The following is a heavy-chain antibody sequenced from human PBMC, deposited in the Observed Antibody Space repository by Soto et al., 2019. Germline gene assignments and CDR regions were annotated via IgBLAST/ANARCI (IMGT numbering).Heavy chain of an antibody. V-gene: IGHV4-59*01. D-gene: IGHD2-15*01. CDR1: GGSISSYY. Sequence: QVQLQESGPGLVKPSETLSLTCTVSGGSISSYYWSWIRQPPGKGLEWIGYIYYSGSTNYNSTLKSRVTISVDTSKNQFSLKLSSVTAADTAVYYCARDRFDCSGGSCYNVCAFDIWCQGTMVIVSS. CDR3: ARDRFDCSGGSCYNVCAFDI. J-gene: IGHJ3*02. CDR2: IYYSGST.